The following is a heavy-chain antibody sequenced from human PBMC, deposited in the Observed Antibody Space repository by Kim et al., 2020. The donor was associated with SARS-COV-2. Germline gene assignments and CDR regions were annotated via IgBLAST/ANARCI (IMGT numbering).Heavy chain of an antibody. CDR2: MNPNSGNT. CDR3: AREGAYDFWSGYSSYYYGMDV. V-gene: IGHV1-8*01. J-gene: IGHJ6*02. Sequence: ASVKVSCKASGYTFTSYDINWVRQATGQGLEWMGWMNPNSGNTGYAQKFQGRVTMTRNTSISTAYMELSSLRSEDTAVYYCAREGAYDFWSGYSSYYYGMDVWGQGTTVTVSS. CDR1: GYTFTSYD. D-gene: IGHD3-3*01.